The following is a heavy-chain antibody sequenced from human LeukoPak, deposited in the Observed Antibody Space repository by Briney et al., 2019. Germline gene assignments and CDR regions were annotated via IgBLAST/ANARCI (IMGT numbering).Heavy chain of an antibody. Sequence: PGGSLRLSCAASGFTFSSYAMSWVRQAPGKGLEWVSAISGSGGSTYYADFVKGRFTISRDDSKNTLYLQMNSLRAEDTAVYYCAKNGHGSGSYYPRTKYYFDYWGQGTLVTVSS. D-gene: IGHD3-10*01. CDR3: AKNGHGSGSYYPRTKYYFDY. CDR1: GFTFSSYA. J-gene: IGHJ4*02. V-gene: IGHV3-23*01. CDR2: ISGSGGST.